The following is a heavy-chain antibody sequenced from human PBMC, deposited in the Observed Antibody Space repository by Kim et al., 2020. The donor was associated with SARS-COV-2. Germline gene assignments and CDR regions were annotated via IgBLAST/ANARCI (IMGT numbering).Heavy chain of an antibody. V-gene: IGHV3-48*04. D-gene: IGHD6-6*01. Sequence: GGSLRLSCAASGITLSGHSMNWVRQAPGKGLEYVAFIVSSGGIIYYPDSVRGRFTVSRDNAKNSVYLQMNSLRAEDTAVYYCVREMYGSSSTLDFWGQGT. J-gene: IGHJ4*02. CDR2: IVSSGGII. CDR1: GITLSGHS. CDR3: VREMYGSSSTLDF.